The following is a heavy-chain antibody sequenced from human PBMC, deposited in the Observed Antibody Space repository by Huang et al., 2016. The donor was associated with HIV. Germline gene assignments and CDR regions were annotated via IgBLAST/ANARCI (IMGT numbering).Heavy chain of an antibody. CDR3: AKDLNVGGVAGLDY. J-gene: IGHJ4*02. CDR1: GFTFHIYT. D-gene: IGHD6-19*01. Sequence: EVQLLESGGGLVQPGGSLRLSCVASGFTFHIYTMNWVRQAPGKGLDWVSGISGSGSSTYYAESVKGRFTISRDNSKNTLYLQMNSLRAEDTAVYFCAKDLNVGGVAGLDYWGQGTLATVSS. V-gene: IGHV3-23*01. CDR2: ISGSGSST.